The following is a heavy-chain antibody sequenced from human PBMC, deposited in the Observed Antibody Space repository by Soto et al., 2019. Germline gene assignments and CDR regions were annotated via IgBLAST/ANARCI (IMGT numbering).Heavy chain of an antibody. CDR2: INSGGVTL. CDR3: TRDKGEQVAYGMDV. Sequence: PVGSLRLSCTVSGFTVSTSEMNWVRQAPGKGLGWVAYINSGGVTLYADSVKGRFTISRDNAQNSLFLQMNSLRAEDTALYYCTRDKGEQVAYGMDVCGQRTTVTVSS. J-gene: IGHJ6*02. CDR1: GFTVSTSE. D-gene: IGHD3-16*01. V-gene: IGHV3-48*03.